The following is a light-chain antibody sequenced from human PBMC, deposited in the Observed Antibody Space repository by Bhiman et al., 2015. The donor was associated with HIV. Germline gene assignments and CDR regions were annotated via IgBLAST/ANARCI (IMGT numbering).Light chain of an antibody. J-gene: IGLJ1*01. V-gene: IGLV1-51*01. Sequence: QSVLTQPPSVSAAPGQRVTVSCSGSSSNIGNNYVSWYQQLPGAAPKLLIYDTDKRPSGIPDRFSGSKSGNTASLTISGLQADDEADYYCSSYAGHNIYVFGTGTKVTVL. CDR3: SSYAGHNIYV. CDR2: DTD. CDR1: SSNIGNNY.